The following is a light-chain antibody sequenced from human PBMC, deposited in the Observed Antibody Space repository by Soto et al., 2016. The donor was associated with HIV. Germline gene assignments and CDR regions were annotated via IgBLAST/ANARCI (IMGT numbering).Light chain of an antibody. CDR2: KAS. J-gene: IGKJ2*01. CDR1: QDIYNY. CDR3: QQSYTIPGT. Sequence: DIQLTQSPSSLSGSTGDRVSITCRASQDIYNYLAWYQQKPGKAPKLLIYKASSLESGVPSRFSGSGSGTEFTLTISSLQPDDFATYYCQQSYTIPGTFGQGTKLEI. V-gene: IGKV1-5*03.